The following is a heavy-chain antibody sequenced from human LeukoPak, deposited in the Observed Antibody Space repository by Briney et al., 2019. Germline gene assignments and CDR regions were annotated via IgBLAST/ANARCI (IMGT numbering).Heavy chain of an antibody. CDR2: IKRDGSAK. CDR3: AKDKSSSGYWYYFDY. V-gene: IGHV3-7*05. CDR1: GFTFSSYW. D-gene: IGHD3-22*01. J-gene: IGHJ4*02. Sequence: GGSLRLSCAASGFTFSSYWMSWVRQAPGEGLEWLANIKRDGSAKNYVDSVKGRFTISRDNAKNSLYLQMNSLSAEDTAVYYCAKDKSSSGYWYYFDYWGQGTLVTVSS.